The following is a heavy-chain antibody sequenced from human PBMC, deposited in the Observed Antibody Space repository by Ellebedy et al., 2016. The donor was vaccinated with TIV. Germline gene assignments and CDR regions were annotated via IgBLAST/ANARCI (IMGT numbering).Heavy chain of an antibody. Sequence: GGSLRLXCAASEFTFSDYFMSWIRQAPGKGLEWVSYISSSGITLYYADSVKGRFTISRDNAKNSLYLQMNSLRAEDTAVYYCARGDYDILTGYYESFSFDPWGQGTLVTVSS. V-gene: IGHV3-11*01. D-gene: IGHD3-9*01. CDR3: ARGDYDILTGYYESFSFDP. CDR1: EFTFSDYF. J-gene: IGHJ5*02. CDR2: ISSSGITL.